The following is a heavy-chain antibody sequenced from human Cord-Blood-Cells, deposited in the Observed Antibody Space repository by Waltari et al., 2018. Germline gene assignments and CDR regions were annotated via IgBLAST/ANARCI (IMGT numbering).Heavy chain of an antibody. Sequence: QVQLQESGPGLVKPSENLSLTCTVSGGSISSYYWSWIRQPAGKGLEWIGRIYTSGSTNYNPSLKSRVTMSVDTSKNQFSLKLSSVTAADTAVYYCARDPSSSSWYWYFDLWGRGTLVTVSS. CDR2: IYTSGST. D-gene: IGHD6-13*01. CDR1: GGSISSYY. J-gene: IGHJ2*01. V-gene: IGHV4-4*07. CDR3: ARDPSSSSWYWYFDL.